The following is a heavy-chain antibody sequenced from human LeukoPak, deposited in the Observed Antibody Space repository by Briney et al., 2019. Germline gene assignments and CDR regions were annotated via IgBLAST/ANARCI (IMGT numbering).Heavy chain of an antibody. CDR1: GFTFNNYW. V-gene: IGHV3-74*01. D-gene: IGHD5-18*01. Sequence: PGGSLRLSCAASGFTFNNYWMHWVRQAPGKGLVWVSRISKDGSTTNYADSVKGRFTISRDNAKNTLYLQMNSLTAEDTALYYCARGASSGYRIDYWDQGTLVTVSS. CDR3: ARGASSGYRIDY. J-gene: IGHJ4*02. CDR2: ISKDGSTT.